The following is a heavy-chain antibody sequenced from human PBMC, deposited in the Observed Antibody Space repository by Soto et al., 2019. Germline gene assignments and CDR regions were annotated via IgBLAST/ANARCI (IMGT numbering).Heavy chain of an antibody. CDR1: GFSLSTSGVG. CDR2: IYWDDDK. Sequence: QITLKESGPTLVKPTQTLTLTCTFSGFSLSTSGVGVGWIRQPPGKALEWLALIYWDDDKRYSPTLKSRLTITKYTSKXXVXLXRTNMHPVDTATYYCAHRPPTYYDFWSGYLSDWFDPWGQGTLVTVSS. D-gene: IGHD3-3*01. V-gene: IGHV2-5*02. J-gene: IGHJ5*02. CDR3: AHRPPTYYDFWSGYLSDWFDP.